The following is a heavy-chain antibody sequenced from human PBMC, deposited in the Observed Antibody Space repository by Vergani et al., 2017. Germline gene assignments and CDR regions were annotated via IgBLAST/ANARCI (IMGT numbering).Heavy chain of an antibody. J-gene: IGHJ2*01. Sequence: EVQLVESGGGLVKPGGSLRLSCAASGFTFSSYSMNWVRQAPGKGLEWVSSISSSSSYIYYADSVKGRFTISRDNAKNSLYLQMNSLRAEDTAVYYCARLVVTGLYFDLWGRGTLVTVSS. CDR3: ARLVVTGLYFDL. V-gene: IGHV3-21*01. D-gene: IGHD2-2*01. CDR1: GFTFSSYS. CDR2: ISSSSSYI.